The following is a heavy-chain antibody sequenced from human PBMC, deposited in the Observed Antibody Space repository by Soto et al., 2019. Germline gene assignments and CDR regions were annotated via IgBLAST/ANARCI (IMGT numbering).Heavy chain of an antibody. CDR1: GFTFSSYA. D-gene: IGHD6-6*01. CDR3: AKKKKQLATPYYFDY. Sequence: EVQLLESGGGLVQPGGSLRLSCAASGFTFSSYAMSWVRQAPGKGLEWVSAISGIGGSTYYADAVKGRFTISRDNSKNTLYLQMNSLRAEDTAVYYCAKKKKQLATPYYFDYWGQGTLVTVSS. J-gene: IGHJ4*02. CDR2: ISGIGGST. V-gene: IGHV3-23*01.